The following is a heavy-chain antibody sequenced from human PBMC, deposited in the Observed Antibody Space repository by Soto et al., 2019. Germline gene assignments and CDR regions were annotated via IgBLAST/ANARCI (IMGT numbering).Heavy chain of an antibody. CDR2: IYYSGTT. V-gene: IGHV4-61*05. J-gene: IGHJ4*02. CDR1: GVSIRGSVSRYY. Sequence: KPSETLSLTCTVSGVSIRGSVSRYYWSWVRQPPGKGLEWIGYIYYSGTTDYNPSLKSRVTISADTSKNQFSLKLSSVTAADTAVYYCARGVTMVRGVIHTPYFDYWGQGTLVTVSS. D-gene: IGHD3-10*01. CDR3: ARGVTMVRGVIHTPYFDY.